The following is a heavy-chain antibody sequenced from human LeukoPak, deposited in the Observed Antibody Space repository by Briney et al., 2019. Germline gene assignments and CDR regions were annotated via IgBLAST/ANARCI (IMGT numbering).Heavy chain of an antibody. CDR3: ARGEVEQLVPQYYYYYYMDV. Sequence: GASVKVSCKASGYTFTSYDINWVRQATGQGLEWMGSMNPNSGNTGYAQKFQGRVTMTRNTSISTAYMELSSLRSEDTAVYYCARGEVEQLVPQYYYYYYMDVWGRGTTVTVSS. J-gene: IGHJ6*03. CDR1: GYTFTSYD. V-gene: IGHV1-8*01. CDR2: MNPNSGNT. D-gene: IGHD6-6*01.